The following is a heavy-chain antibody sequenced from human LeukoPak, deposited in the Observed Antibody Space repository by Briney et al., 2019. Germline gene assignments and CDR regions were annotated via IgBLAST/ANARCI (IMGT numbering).Heavy chain of an antibody. J-gene: IGHJ6*03. Sequence: GASVKVSCKVSGYTLTELSMHWVRQAPGKGLEWTGGFDPEDGESIYAQKFQGRVTMTEDTSTDTAYMELSSLRSEDTAVYYCATEKARPSFGYYYYYMDVWGKGTTVTVSS. V-gene: IGHV1-24*01. CDR3: ATEKARPSFGYYYYYMDV. CDR1: GYTLTELS. CDR2: FDPEDGES. D-gene: IGHD6-6*01.